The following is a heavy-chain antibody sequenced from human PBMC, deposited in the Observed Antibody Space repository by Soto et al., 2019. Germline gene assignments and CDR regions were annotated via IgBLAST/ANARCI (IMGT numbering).Heavy chain of an antibody. J-gene: IGHJ5*02. D-gene: IGHD6-13*01. Sequence: SETLSLTCTVSGGSISSHYWSWIRQPPGKGLEWIGYIYYSGSTNYNPSLKSRVTISVDTSKNQFSLKLSSVTAADTAVYYCARHGGIAAAANWFDPWGQGTLVTVSS. CDR2: IYYSGST. CDR3: ARHGGIAAAANWFDP. CDR1: GGSISSHY. V-gene: IGHV4-59*08.